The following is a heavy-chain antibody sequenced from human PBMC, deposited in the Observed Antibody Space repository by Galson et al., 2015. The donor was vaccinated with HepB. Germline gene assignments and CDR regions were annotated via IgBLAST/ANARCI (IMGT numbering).Heavy chain of an antibody. CDR2: INPSGGST. J-gene: IGHJ3*02. Sequence: SVKVSCKASGYTFTSYYMHWVRQAPGQGLEWMGIINPSGGSTSYAQKFQGRVTITADKSTSTAYMELSSLRSEDTAVYYCARGYYGGNSDAFDIWGQGTMVTVSS. D-gene: IGHD4-23*01. CDR1: GYTFTSYY. CDR3: ARGYYGGNSDAFDI. V-gene: IGHV1-46*01.